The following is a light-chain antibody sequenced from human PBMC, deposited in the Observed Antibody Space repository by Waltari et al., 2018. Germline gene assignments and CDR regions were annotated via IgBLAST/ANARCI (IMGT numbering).Light chain of an antibody. CDR1: QSVSNSY. Sequence: ELVLTQSPGTLSLSPGERATLSCRASQSVSNSYLAWYQQKPGQAPRLLIYGASSRATGIPDRFGGSGSGTDFTLTINRLEPEDFAVYYCQQYGNSPWTFGQGTKVGIK. V-gene: IGKV3-20*01. CDR3: QQYGNSPWT. CDR2: GAS. J-gene: IGKJ1*01.